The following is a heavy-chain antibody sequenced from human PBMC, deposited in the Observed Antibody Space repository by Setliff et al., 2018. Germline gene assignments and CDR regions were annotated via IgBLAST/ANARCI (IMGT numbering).Heavy chain of an antibody. D-gene: IGHD5-18*01. CDR1: GFTFSNYA. Sequence: PGGSLRLSCAASGFTFSNYATICVRQAPGKGLERVSVISGRVDNTHYANAVKGRFTISRDNSKNTLYLQMNSLRVEDTAMYYCARDLDTAMTRGAFDIWGQGTMVTVSS. CDR3: ARDLDTAMTRGAFDI. V-gene: IGHV3-23*01. J-gene: IGHJ3*02. CDR2: ISGRVDNT.